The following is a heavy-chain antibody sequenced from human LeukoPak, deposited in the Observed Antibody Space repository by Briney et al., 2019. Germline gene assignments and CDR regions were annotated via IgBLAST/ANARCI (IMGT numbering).Heavy chain of an antibody. Sequence: SATLSLPCAVYGGSFSSYYWSWIRQPPGKGLEWIGEINHSGSTNYNPSLKSRVTISVDTSKNQFSLKLSSVTAADTAVYYCARGSEAGFDPWGQGTLVTVSS. J-gene: IGHJ5*02. CDR1: GGSFSSYY. CDR2: INHSGST. CDR3: ARGSEAGFDP. V-gene: IGHV4-34*01.